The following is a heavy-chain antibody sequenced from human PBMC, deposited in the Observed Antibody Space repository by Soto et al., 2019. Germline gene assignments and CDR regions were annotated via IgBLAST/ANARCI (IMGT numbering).Heavy chain of an antibody. J-gene: IGHJ6*02. CDR1: GYTFTSYD. Sequence: QVQMVQSRAEVKKPGASVKVSCKASGYTFTSYDINWVRQATGQGLEWMGWMNPNSGNTGYAQKFQGRVTMTRNTSISTAYMELSSLRSEDTAVYYCARGISDIVVVPAVGGYGMDVWGQRTTVTVSS. CDR3: ARGISDIVVVPAVGGYGMDV. D-gene: IGHD2-2*01. CDR2: MNPNSGNT. V-gene: IGHV1-8*01.